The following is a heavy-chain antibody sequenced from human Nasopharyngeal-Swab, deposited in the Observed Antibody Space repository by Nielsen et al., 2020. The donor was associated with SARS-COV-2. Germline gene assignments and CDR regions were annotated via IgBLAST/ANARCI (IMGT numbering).Heavy chain of an antibody. D-gene: IGHD6-13*01. Sequence: GGSLRLSCIASGLTFDDYAMHWVRQAPGKGLEWVSGISWDSVGIAYADSVRGRFTISRDNARNSLYLQMNSLRAEDTALYYCAKGIAAAGSRCLDYWGQGTLVTVSS. CDR1: GLTFDDYA. CDR2: ISWDSVGI. J-gene: IGHJ4*02. V-gene: IGHV3-9*01. CDR3: AKGIAAAGSRCLDY.